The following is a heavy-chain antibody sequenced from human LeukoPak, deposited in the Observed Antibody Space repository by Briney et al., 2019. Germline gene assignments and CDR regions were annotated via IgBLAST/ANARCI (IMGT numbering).Heavy chain of an antibody. CDR2: ISYDGSNK. D-gene: IGHD2/OR15-2a*01. J-gene: IGHJ4*02. CDR1: GFTFSSYG. CDR3: ARAFYHGDYIDY. Sequence: PGGSLRLSCAASGFTFSSYGMHWVRQAPGKGLEWVAVISYDGSNKYYADSVKGRFTISRDNAKNSLYLQMNSLRAEDTAVYYCARAFYHGDYIDYWDQGTLVTVSS. V-gene: IGHV3-30*03.